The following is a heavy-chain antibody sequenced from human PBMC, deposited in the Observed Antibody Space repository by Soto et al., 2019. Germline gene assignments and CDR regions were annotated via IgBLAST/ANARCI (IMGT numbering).Heavy chain of an antibody. D-gene: IGHD2-15*01. CDR2: IIPIFGTA. Sequence: SVKVSCKASGGTFSSYAISWVRQAPGQGLEWMGGIIPIFGTANYAQRFQGRVTITADESTSTAYMELSSLRSEDTAVYYCARGEGSIVVVVAFYGMDVWGQGTTVTVA. CDR3: ARGEGSIVVVVAFYGMDV. V-gene: IGHV1-69*13. CDR1: GGTFSSYA. J-gene: IGHJ6*02.